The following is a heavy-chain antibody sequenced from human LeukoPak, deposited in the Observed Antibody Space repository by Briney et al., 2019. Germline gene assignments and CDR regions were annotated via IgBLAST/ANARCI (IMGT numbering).Heavy chain of an antibody. Sequence: SETLSLTCTVSGGSISSYYWSWIRQPAGKGLEWIGRIYTSGSTNYNPSLKSRVTMSVDTSKNQFSLKLSSVTAADTAVYYCARSRNTAMAKGVWFDPWGQGTLVTVSS. CDR3: ARSRNTAMAKGVWFDP. CDR1: GGSISSYY. CDR2: IYTSGST. V-gene: IGHV4-4*07. D-gene: IGHD5-18*01. J-gene: IGHJ5*02.